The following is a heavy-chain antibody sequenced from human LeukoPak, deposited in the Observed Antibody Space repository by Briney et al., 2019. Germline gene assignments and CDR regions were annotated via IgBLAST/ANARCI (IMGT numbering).Heavy chain of an antibody. CDR2: IYYSGST. D-gene: IGHD3-9*01. Sequence: PSETLSLTCTVSGGSISSSSYYWGWIRQPPGKGPEWIGSIYYSGSTYYNPSLKSRVTISVDTSKNQFSLKLSSVTAADTAVYYCAREGSILTGYYLLDYWGQGTLVTVSS. CDR3: AREGSILTGYYLLDY. J-gene: IGHJ4*02. V-gene: IGHV4-39*07. CDR1: GGSISSSSYY.